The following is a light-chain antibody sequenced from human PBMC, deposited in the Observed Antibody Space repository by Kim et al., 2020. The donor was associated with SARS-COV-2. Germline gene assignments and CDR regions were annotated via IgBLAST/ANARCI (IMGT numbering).Light chain of an antibody. CDR3: GTWDSSLSAYV. CDR1: SSNIGNTY. V-gene: IGLV1-51*01. Sequence: QSALTQPPSVSAAPGQKVTISCSGSSSNIGNTYVSWYQQLPGTAPKLLIYDNNKRPSGIPDRFSGSKSGTSATLGITGLQTGDEADYYCGTWDSSLSAYVYGTGTKVTVL. J-gene: IGLJ1*01. CDR2: DNN.